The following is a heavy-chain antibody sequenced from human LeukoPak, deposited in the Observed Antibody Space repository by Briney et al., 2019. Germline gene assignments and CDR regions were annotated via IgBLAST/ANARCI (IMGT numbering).Heavy chain of an antibody. Sequence: GASVKVSCKASGYTFTKFAMNWVRQAPGQGLEWMGWINTKTGKPTYAQGFTGRLVFSLDTSVSTAYLQISNLKPEDTAVYYCARISGDFGGLGDPWGQGTLVTVSS. J-gene: IGHJ5*02. CDR2: INTKTGKP. V-gene: IGHV7-4-1*02. D-gene: IGHD3-10*01. CDR1: GYTFTKFA. CDR3: ARISGDFGGLGDP.